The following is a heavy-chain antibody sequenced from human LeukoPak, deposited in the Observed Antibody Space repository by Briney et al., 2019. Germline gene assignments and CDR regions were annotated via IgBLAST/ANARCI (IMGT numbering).Heavy chain of an antibody. CDR2: TSVDEGLK. Sequence: PGRSLRLSCAASGFTFSSYGMHWVRQAPGKGLEWVAVTSVDEGLKFYGDSVKGRFTISRDNSKNTMYLQMNNLREEDTAVYYCTRDPILGAPDYFDYWGQGTLVTVSS. CDR3: TRDPILGAPDYFDY. V-gene: IGHV3-30*03. J-gene: IGHJ4*02. CDR1: GFTFSSYG. D-gene: IGHD1-26*01.